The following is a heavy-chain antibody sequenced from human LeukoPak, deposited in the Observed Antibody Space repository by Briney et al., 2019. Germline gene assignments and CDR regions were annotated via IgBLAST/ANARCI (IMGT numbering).Heavy chain of an antibody. V-gene: IGHV1-18*01. CDR3: AREPNGDGYKHNWFDP. CDR1: GYTFTSYG. CDR2: ISAYNGNT. J-gene: IGHJ5*02. D-gene: IGHD5-24*01. Sequence: GASVKVSCKASGYTFTSYGISWVRQAPGQGLEWMGWISAYNGNTNYAQKLQGRVTMTTDTSTSTAYMELRSLRSDDTAVYYCAREPNGDGYKHNWFDPWGQGTLVTVSS.